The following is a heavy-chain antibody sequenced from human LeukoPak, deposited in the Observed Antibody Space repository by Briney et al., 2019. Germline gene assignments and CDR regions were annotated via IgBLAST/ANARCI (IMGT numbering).Heavy chain of an antibody. D-gene: IGHD3-3*01. CDR1: GGSISSYY. CDR2: IYYSGST. CDR3: ARHDSGVYDFWSGPQSGWFDP. J-gene: IGHJ5*02. V-gene: IGHV4-59*08. Sequence: SETLSLTCTVSGGSISSYYWSWIRQPPGKGLEWIGYIYYSGSTNYNPSLKSRVTISVDTSKNQFSLKLSSVTAADTAVYYCARHDSGVYDFWSGPQSGWFDPWGQGTLATVSS.